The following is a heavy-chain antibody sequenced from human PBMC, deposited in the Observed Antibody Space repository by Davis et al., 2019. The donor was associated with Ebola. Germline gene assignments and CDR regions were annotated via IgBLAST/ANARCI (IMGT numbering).Heavy chain of an antibody. CDR2: ISWNSGSI. V-gene: IGHV3-9*01. Sequence: GGSLRLSCAASGFTFSSYAMHWVRQAPGKGLEWVSGISWNSGSIGYADSVKGRFTISRDNAKNSLYLQMNSLRAEDTALYYCAKDTYYYYGMDVWGQGTTATVSS. CDR1: GFTFSSYA. J-gene: IGHJ6*02. CDR3: AKDTYYYYGMDV.